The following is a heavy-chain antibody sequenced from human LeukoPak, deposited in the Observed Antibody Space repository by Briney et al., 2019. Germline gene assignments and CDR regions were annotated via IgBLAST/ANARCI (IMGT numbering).Heavy chain of an antibody. CDR2: ISGSGGST. Sequence: GGSLRLSCAASGFTFSSYAMSWVRQAPGKGREWVSAISGSGGSTYYADSVKGRFTISRDNSKNTLYLQMNSLRAEDTAVYYCANYVGGAEVYWGQGTLVTVSS. D-gene: IGHD2-21*01. V-gene: IGHV3-23*01. J-gene: IGHJ4*02. CDR1: GFTFSSYA. CDR3: ANYVGGAEVY.